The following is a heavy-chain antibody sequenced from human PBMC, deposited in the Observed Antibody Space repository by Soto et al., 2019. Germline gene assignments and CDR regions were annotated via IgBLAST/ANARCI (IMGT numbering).Heavy chain of an antibody. CDR3: ARRAHMSRRGETFSYYYYGMDV. Sequence: ASVKVSCKASGYTFTSYDINWVRQATGQGLEWMGWMNPNSGNTGHAQKFQGRVTMTRNTSISTAYLQWSSLKASDTAMYYCARRAHMSRRGETFSYYYYGMDVWGQGTTVTVSS. D-gene: IGHD3-16*01. V-gene: IGHV1-8*02. CDR1: GYTFTSYD. J-gene: IGHJ6*02. CDR2: MNPNSGNT.